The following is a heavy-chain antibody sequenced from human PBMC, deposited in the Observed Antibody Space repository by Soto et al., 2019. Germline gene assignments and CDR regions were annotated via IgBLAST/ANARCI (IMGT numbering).Heavy chain of an antibody. J-gene: IGHJ4*02. D-gene: IGHD3-9*01. Sequence: XETLYLTCAVSGGSISSYYWSWIRQPPGKGLEWIGYIYYSGSTNYNPSLKSRVTISVDTSKNQFSLKPSSVTAADTAVYYCARDGRYFDWLLWGQGTLVTVSS. CDR1: GGSISSYY. V-gene: IGHV4-59*01. CDR2: IYYSGST. CDR3: ARDGRYFDWLL.